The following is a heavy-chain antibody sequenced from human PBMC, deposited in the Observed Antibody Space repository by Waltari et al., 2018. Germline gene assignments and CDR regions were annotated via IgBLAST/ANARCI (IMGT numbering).Heavy chain of an antibody. V-gene: IGHV3-49*04. CDR1: GFTFGVYA. CDR3: TREKGWLRLDY. Sequence: EVQLVESGGGLVQPGRSLRLPCPAAGFTFGVYATSRAAQAQGKGLEWVGVIRSKAYGGTTEYAASVKGRFTISRDDSKSIAYLQMNSLKTEDTAVYYCTREKGWLRLDYWGQGTLVTVSS. CDR2: IRSKAYGGTT. J-gene: IGHJ4*02. D-gene: IGHD5-12*01.